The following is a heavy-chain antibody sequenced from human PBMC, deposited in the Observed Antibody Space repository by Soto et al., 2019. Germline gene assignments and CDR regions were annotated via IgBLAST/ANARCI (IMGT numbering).Heavy chain of an antibody. Sequence: PSETLSLTCTVSGGSVSSGSYYWSWIRQPPGKGLEWIGYIYYSGSTNYNPSLKSRVTISVDTSKNQFSLKLSSVTAADTAVYYCARQPQYYDFWSGYYTGHWFDPWGQGTLVTVSS. CDR1: GGSVSSGSYY. V-gene: IGHV4-61*01. J-gene: IGHJ5*02. CDR2: IYYSGST. D-gene: IGHD3-3*01. CDR3: ARQPQYYDFWSGYYTGHWFDP.